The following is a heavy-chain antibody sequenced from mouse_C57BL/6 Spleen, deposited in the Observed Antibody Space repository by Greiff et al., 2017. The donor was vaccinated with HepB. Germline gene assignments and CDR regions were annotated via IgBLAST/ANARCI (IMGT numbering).Heavy chain of an antibody. D-gene: IGHD2-1*01. V-gene: IGHV5-4*01. CDR3: ARDRDGNYEGFAY. J-gene: IGHJ3*01. Sequence: EVKLVESGGGLVKPGGSLKLSCAASGFTFSSYAMSWVRQTPEKRLEWVATISDGGSYTYYPDNVKGRFTISRDNAKNNLYLQMSHLKSEDTAMYDCARDRDGNYEGFAYWGQRTLVTVSA. CDR2: ISDGGSYT. CDR1: GFTFSSYA.